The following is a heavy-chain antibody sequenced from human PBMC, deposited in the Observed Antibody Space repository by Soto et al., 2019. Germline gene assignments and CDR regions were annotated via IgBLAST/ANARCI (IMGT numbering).Heavy chain of an antibody. V-gene: IGHV3-23*01. J-gene: IGHJ4*02. CDR2: IGSRGDST. CDR1: GLTFSSFA. CDR3: AKDLIYGYNSGRPFDS. D-gene: IGHD6-19*01. Sequence: GGSLRLSCAASGLTFSSFAMSWVRQAPGKGLEWVSAIGSRGDSTYYADSVKGRFTISRDNSKNTPYLQMNSLRAEDTAVYYCAKDLIYGYNSGRPFDSWGQGTLVTVSS.